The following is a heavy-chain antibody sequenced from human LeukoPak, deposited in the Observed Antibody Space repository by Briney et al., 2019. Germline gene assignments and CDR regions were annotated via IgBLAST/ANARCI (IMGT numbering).Heavy chain of an antibody. CDR1: GFTFSGYE. D-gene: IGHD3-10*01. CDR3: ARIAVRGDDY. CDR2: ISVSGSTI. Sequence: GGSLRLSCTASGFTFSGYEMNWVRQAPGKGLEWVSYISVSGSTIYYADSVKGRLTISRDNAKNSLYLQMNSLRGEDTAVYYCARIAVRGDDYWGQGTLVTVSS. J-gene: IGHJ4*02. V-gene: IGHV3-48*03.